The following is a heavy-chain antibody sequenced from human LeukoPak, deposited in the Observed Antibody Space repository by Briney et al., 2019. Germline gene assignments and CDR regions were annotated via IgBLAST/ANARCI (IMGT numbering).Heavy chain of an antibody. J-gene: IGHJ3*02. Sequence: PGGSLRLSCAASGFRFNSYEMNWVRQAPGKGLEWVSYITSSGNTKYYAASVKGRFTISRDNAKNSLYLQMNSLRAEDTAVYFRARDFQSGTSDAFDIWGQGTMVTVSS. D-gene: IGHD1-26*01. CDR1: GFRFNSYE. CDR3: ARDFQSGTSDAFDI. CDR2: ITSSGNTK. V-gene: IGHV3-48*03.